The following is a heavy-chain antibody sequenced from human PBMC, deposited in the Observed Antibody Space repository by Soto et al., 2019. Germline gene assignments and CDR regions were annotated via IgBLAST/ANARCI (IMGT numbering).Heavy chain of an antibody. J-gene: IGHJ4*02. CDR1: GGSLSSSSYY. D-gene: IGHD2-21*01. CDR3: GRHDWTYYLRAINF. CDR2: IYYNGNT. V-gene: IGHV4-39*01. Sequence: QLHLQESGPGLVKPSETLSLTCSVSGGSLSSSSYYWAWIRQPPGKGLEWFGTIYYNGNTYYNPYLKSRVTFALDTSQSEISLNVSSVTATDTAVYYCGRHDWTYYLRAINFWGQGTLATVSS.